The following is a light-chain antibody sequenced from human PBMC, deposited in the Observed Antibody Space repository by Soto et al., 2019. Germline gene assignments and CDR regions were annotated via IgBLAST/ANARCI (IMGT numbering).Light chain of an antibody. Sequence: ERVMTQSPATLSVSPGEGATLSCRANQHVSSHIAWYQHKPGQAPRLLIHAASTRAPGVPVRFSGSGSGTDFTLTISSLQFEDFAVYYCQQYPSWPFPFDQGTKLEIK. CDR2: AAS. CDR3: QQYPSWPFP. V-gene: IGKV3-15*01. CDR1: QHVSSH. J-gene: IGKJ2*01.